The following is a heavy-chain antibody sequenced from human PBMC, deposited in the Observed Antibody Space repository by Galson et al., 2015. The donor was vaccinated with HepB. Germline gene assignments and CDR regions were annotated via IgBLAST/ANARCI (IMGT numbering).Heavy chain of an antibody. V-gene: IGHV6-1*01. D-gene: IGHD2-8*01. J-gene: IGHJ6*02. CDR1: GDSVSSNSAA. Sequence: CAISGDSVSSNSAAWNWIRQSPSRGLEWLGRTYYRSKWHNVYGVSVRSRITFDPDTSKNQFSLQLNSVTPEDTAVYYCARDSNDYVYGMDVWGQGTTVTVSS. CDR3: ARDSNDYVYGMDV. CDR2: TYYRSKWHN.